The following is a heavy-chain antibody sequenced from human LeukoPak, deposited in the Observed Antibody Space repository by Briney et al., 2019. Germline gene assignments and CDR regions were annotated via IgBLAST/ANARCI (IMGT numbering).Heavy chain of an antibody. CDR1: GYSFTSYW. CDR2: IDPSDSNT. Sequence: GESLKISCKGSGYSFTSYWISWVRQIPGKGLEWMGRIDPSDSNTNYSPSFQGHVTISVDKSISTAYLQWNSLKASDTAMYYCATPGFYCGGDCYSKYWGQGTLVTVSS. CDR3: ATPGFYCGGDCYSKY. D-gene: IGHD2-21*02. J-gene: IGHJ4*02. V-gene: IGHV5-10-1*01.